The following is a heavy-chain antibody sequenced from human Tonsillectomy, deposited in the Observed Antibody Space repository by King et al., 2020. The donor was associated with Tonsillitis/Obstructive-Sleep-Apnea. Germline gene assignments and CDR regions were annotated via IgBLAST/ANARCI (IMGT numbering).Heavy chain of an antibody. D-gene: IGHD2-15*01. Sequence: QLQESGPGLVNPSETLSLTCTVSTGSISSYYWSWIRQPPGKGLEWIGYIYYSGRTYYNPSLKSRVTISADTSKNQFSLNVSSVTAADTAVYYCARVVGYYYYVDVWGKGTTVTVPS. CDR3: ARVVGYYYYVDV. J-gene: IGHJ6*03. CDR2: IYYSGRT. CDR1: TGSISSYY. V-gene: IGHV4-59*01.